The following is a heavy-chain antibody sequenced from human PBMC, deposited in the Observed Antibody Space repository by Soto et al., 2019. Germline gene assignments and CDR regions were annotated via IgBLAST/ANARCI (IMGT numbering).Heavy chain of an antibody. Sequence: PGGSLRLSCAASGFTFSNYAMNWVRQAPGKRLEWVASISSSSNYIYYADSLKGRFTVSRDNAKNSLHLQVDSLRAEDTAVYYCARIKGGGYDYFDYWGQGSLVTVSS. CDR3: ARIKGGGYDYFDY. V-gene: IGHV3-21*01. J-gene: IGHJ4*02. D-gene: IGHD2-15*01. CDR1: GFTFSNYA. CDR2: ISSSSNYI.